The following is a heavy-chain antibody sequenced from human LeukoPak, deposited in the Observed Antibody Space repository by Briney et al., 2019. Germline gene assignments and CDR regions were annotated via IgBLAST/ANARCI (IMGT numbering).Heavy chain of an antibody. CDR1: GGSISSYY. CDR3: ARDKNIYSVDV. D-gene: IGHD2/OR15-2a*01. Sequence: SETLSLTCTDSGGSISSYYWSWIRQPPGKGLEWIGYISYSGSTNYIPSLKSRVTISVDTSKNQFSLILSSVAAADTAVYYCARDKNIYSVDVWGLGTTITVSS. V-gene: IGHV4-59*01. J-gene: IGHJ6*02. CDR2: ISYSGST.